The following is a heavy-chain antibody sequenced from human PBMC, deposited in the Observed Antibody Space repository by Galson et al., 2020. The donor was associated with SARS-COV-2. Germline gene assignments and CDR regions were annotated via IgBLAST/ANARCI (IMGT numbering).Heavy chain of an antibody. V-gene: IGHV3-30*04. J-gene: IGHJ6*02. CDR2: ISYDGSNK. Sequence: AGSLRLSCAASGFTFSSYAMHWVRQAPGKGLEWVAVISYDGSNKYYADSVKGRFTISRDNSKNTLYLQMNRLRAEDTAVCYCARDRLESSGYSYGMDVGGQGTTVTVSS. CDR3: ARDRLESSGYSYGMDV. D-gene: IGHD3-22*01. CDR1: GFTFSSYA.